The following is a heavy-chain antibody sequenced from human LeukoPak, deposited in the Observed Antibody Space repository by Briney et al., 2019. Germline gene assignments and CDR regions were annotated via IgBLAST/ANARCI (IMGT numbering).Heavy chain of an antibody. D-gene: IGHD6-13*01. CDR3: ARFYGSKGSIAAAGTGMDY. CDR1: GGSFSGYY. Sequence: SSETLSLTCAVYGGSFSGYYWSWIRQPPGKGLEWIGEIIHSGSTNYNPSLKSRVTISVDTSKNQFSLKLSSVTAADTAVYYCARFYGSKGSIAAAGTGMDYWGQGTLVTVSS. CDR2: IIHSGST. V-gene: IGHV4-34*12. J-gene: IGHJ4*02.